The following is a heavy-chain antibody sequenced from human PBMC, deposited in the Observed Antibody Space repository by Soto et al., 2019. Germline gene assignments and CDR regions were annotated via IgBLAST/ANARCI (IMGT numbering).Heavy chain of an antibody. CDR1: GFTFSSYG. J-gene: IGHJ4*02. V-gene: IGHV3-33*01. CDR2: IWYDGSNK. D-gene: IGHD3-10*01. Sequence: TGGSLRLSCAASGFTFSSYGMHWVRQAPGKGLEWVAVIWYDGSNKYYADSVKGRFTISRDNSKNTLYLQMNSLRAEDTAVYYCARDRHERLVRGASAPWPWGQGTLVTVSS. CDR3: ARDRHERLVRGASAPWP.